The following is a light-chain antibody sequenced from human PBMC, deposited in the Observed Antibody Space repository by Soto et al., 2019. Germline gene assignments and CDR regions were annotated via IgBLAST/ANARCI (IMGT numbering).Light chain of an antibody. Sequence: DIQMTQSPSTLSASLGDRVTITCRASQSIGDSLAWYRQRPGKAPNLLIYKASTLEGGVPSRFSGSGSGTQFTLTITSLQPDDFATYYCQFYNSYSRTFGQGTKVDIK. CDR3: QFYNSYSRT. V-gene: IGKV1-5*03. CDR2: KAS. CDR1: QSIGDS. J-gene: IGKJ1*01.